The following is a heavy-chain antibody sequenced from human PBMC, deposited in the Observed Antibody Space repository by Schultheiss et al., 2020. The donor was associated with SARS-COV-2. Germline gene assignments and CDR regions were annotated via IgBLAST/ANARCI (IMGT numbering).Heavy chain of an antibody. Sequence: GGSLRLSCAASGFTFSSYAMSWVRQAPGKGLEWVSVISGSGGSTYYADSVKGRFTISRDDSKNTAYLQMNSLKTEDTAVYYCTRPARAGIAVAGTDYWGQGTLVTVSS. CDR1: GFTFSSYA. CDR2: ISGSGGST. D-gene: IGHD6-19*01. V-gene: IGHV3-23*01. CDR3: TRPARAGIAVAGTDY. J-gene: IGHJ4*02.